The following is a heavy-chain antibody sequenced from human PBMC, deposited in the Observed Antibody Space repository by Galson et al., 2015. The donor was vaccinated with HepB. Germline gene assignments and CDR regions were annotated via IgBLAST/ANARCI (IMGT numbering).Heavy chain of an antibody. Sequence: SVKVSCKASGGTFSRYAISWVRQAPGQGLEWMGGIIPIFGTANYAQKFQGRVTITADESTSTAYMELSSLRSEDTAVYYCARVCCSGGGFGGAFDIWGQGTMVTVSS. V-gene: IGHV1-69*13. D-gene: IGHD2-15*01. CDR2: IIPIFGTA. CDR3: ARVCCSGGGFGGAFDI. CDR1: GGTFSRYA. J-gene: IGHJ3*02.